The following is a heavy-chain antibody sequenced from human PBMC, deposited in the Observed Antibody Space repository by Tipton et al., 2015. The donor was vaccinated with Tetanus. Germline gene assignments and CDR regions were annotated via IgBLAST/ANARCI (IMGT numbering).Heavy chain of an antibody. CDR3: AREADCSGGSCFSGDFDN. D-gene: IGHD2-15*01. CDR2: SWYDGTDK. J-gene: IGHJ4*02. Sequence: SLRLSCAASGFIFSSYGIHWVRQAPGKGLEWVAVSWYDGTDKYYADSVKGRFTISSDNSKNILYLQMNSLRAEDTAVYYCAREADCSGGSCFSGDFDNWGQGTQVTVSS. V-gene: IGHV3-33*01. CDR1: GFIFSSYG.